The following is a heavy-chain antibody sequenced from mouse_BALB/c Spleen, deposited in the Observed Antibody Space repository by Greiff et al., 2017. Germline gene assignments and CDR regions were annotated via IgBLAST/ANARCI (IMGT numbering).Heavy chain of an antibody. Sequence: EVKLVESGGGLVKPGGSLKLSCAASGFTFSSYAMSWVRQSPEKRLEWVAEISSGGSYTYYPDTVTGRFTISRDNAKNTLYLEMSSLRSEDTAMYYCARDGTTATGYYFDYWGQGTTLTVSS. CDR3: ARDGTTATGYYFDY. J-gene: IGHJ2*01. D-gene: IGHD1-2*01. CDR1: GFTFSSYA. CDR2: ISSGGSYT. V-gene: IGHV5-9-4*01.